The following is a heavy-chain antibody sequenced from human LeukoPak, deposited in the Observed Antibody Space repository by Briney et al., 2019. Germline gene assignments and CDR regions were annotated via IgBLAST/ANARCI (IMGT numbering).Heavy chain of an antibody. CDR1: GGTFSSYA. CDR3: ARQQLPRVPFYYYYGMDV. J-gene: IGHJ6*02. Sequence: ASVKVSCKASGGTFSSYAISWVRQAPGQGLEWMGGIIPIFGTANCAQKFQGRVTITADESTSTAYMELSSLRSEDTAVYYCARQQLPRVPFYYYYGMDVWGQGTTVTVSS. CDR2: IIPIFGTA. V-gene: IGHV1-69*13. D-gene: IGHD6-13*01.